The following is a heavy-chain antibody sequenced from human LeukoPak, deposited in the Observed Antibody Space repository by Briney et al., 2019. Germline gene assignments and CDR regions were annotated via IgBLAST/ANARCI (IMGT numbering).Heavy chain of an antibody. CDR1: GYTFGTHW. D-gene: IGHD6-13*01. Sequence: ASVKVSCKASGYTFGTHWMHWVRQAPGQGLEWMGWISAYNGNTNYAQKLQGRVTMTTDTSTSTAYMELRSLRSDDTAVYYCARDKSVGVVYSSSWYAVGNWFDPWGQGTLVTVSS. CDR2: ISAYNGNT. V-gene: IGHV1-18*04. CDR3: ARDKSVGVVYSSSWYAVGNWFDP. J-gene: IGHJ5*02.